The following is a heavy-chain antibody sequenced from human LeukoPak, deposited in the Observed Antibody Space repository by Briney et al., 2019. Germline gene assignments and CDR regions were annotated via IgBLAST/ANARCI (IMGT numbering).Heavy chain of an antibody. Sequence: GGSLRLSCAASGFTFSNAWMSWVRQAPGKGLEWVGRIKGKTDGGTTDYAAPVKGRFTISRDDSKNTLYLQMNSLKTEDTAVYYCTTETRVVVIIYWGQGTLVTVSS. CDR3: TTETRVVVIIY. V-gene: IGHV3-15*01. J-gene: IGHJ4*02. CDR1: GFTFSNAW. D-gene: IGHD3-22*01. CDR2: IKGKTDGGTT.